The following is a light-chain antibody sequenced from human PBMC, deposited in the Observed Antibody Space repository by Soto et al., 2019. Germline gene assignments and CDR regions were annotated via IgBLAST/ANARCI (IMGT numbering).Light chain of an antibody. J-gene: IGKJ1*01. Sequence: EVVLTQSPATLSVYPGERATLSCRASQSISSNLAWYQQKPGQAPRLLIYGSSNRATGIPDRFSGSGSGTDFTLTISSLEPEDFAVYYCQQYGSSRWTFGQGSMV. V-gene: IGKV3-20*01. CDR2: GSS. CDR1: QSISSN. CDR3: QQYGSSRWT.